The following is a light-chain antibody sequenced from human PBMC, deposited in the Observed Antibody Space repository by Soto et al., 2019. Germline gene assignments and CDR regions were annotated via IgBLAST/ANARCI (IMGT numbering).Light chain of an antibody. CDR1: SSN. J-gene: IGLJ2*01. Sequence: QPVLTQPPSVSGAPGKRVTISCTGSSSNVHWYQQLPGTAPRLLIYGNNNRPSGVPERFSGSKSGTSASLAITGLQAEDEADYYCQSYDSSLTGPVVFGGGTQLTVL. CDR3: QSYDSSLTGPVV. CDR2: GNN. V-gene: IGLV1-40*01.